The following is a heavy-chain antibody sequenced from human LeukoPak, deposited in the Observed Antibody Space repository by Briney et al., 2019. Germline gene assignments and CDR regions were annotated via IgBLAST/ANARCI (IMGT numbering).Heavy chain of an antibody. CDR3: AKNAPFVVVPAARNVPLTLVGKPDY. CDR2: IKQDGSEK. V-gene: IGHV3-7*01. CDR1: GFTFSTYW. Sequence: PGGSLRLSCAASGFTFSTYWMSWVRQAPGKGLEWVDNIKQDGSEKYYVASVKGRFTISRDNAKNSLYLQMNSLRAEDTAVYYCAKNAPFVVVPAARNVPLTLVGKPDYWGQGTLVTVSS. D-gene: IGHD2-2*01. J-gene: IGHJ4*02.